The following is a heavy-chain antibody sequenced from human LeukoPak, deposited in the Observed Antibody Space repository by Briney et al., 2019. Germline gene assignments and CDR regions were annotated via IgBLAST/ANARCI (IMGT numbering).Heavy chain of an antibody. CDR2: IGGRGGST. Sequence: GGSLRLSCAASGFTFSSFTMTWVRQAPGKGLEWVSAIGGRGGSTYYADSLGGRFTISRDNSKDMLYLQMNSLKVEDTATYYCGKEGGAWGQGTKVTVSS. CDR3: GKEGGA. J-gene: IGHJ5*02. CDR1: GFTFSSFT. D-gene: IGHD3-16*01. V-gene: IGHV3-23*01.